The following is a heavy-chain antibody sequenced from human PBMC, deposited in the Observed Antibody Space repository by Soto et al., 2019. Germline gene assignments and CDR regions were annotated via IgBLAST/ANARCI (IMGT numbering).Heavy chain of an antibody. J-gene: IGHJ5*02. V-gene: IGHV1-18*01. CDR1: GYTFTSYA. CDR3: ARKEYYYDSSGFSP. Sequence: ASVKVSCKASGYTFTSYAMHWVRQAPGQGLEWMGWISAYNGNTNYAQKLQGRVTMTTDTSTSTAYMELRSLRSDDTAVYYCARKEYYYDSSGFSPWGQGTLVTVSS. CDR2: ISAYNGNT. D-gene: IGHD3-22*01.